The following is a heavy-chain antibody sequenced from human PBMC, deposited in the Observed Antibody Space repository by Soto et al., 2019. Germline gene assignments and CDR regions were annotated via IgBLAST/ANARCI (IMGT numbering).Heavy chain of an antibody. J-gene: IGHJ5*02. D-gene: IGHD3-3*01. CDR3: ARSRSLRITIFGVVSEYNWFDP. V-gene: IGHV4-31*03. CDR2: IYYSGST. Sequence: SETLSLTCTVSGGSMSGGVYYWSWMGQHPGKGREGIGYIYYSGSTYYNPSLKSRVTISVDTSKNQFSLKLSSVTAADTAVYYCARSRSLRITIFGVVSEYNWFDPWGQGTLVTVSS. CDR1: GGSMSGGVYY.